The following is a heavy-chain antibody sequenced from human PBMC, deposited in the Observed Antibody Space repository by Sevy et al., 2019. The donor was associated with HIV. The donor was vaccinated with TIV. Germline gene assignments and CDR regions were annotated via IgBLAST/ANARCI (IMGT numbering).Heavy chain of an antibody. D-gene: IGHD6-13*01. Sequence: ASVKVSCKASGYSFIDFGITWVRQAPGQGLEWMGWIGANNDNANFAQKFQGRVTMTTDTSTSTAYMGLRSLKSDDTAVYYCARDLLAIAGYSSTWSGAYWGQGTLVTVSS. CDR2: IGANNDNA. J-gene: IGHJ4*02. V-gene: IGHV1-18*01. CDR1: GYSFIDFG. CDR3: ARDLLAIAGYSSTWSGAY.